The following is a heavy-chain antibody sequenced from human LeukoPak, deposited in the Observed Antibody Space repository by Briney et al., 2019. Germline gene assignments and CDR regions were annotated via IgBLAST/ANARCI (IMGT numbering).Heavy chain of an antibody. CDR2: TEYSGTNK. Sequence: GRSLRLSCAASGFSFSNYIMHWVRQAPGKGLEWVAVTEYSGTNKYYADSMKGRFTISRDNSKNTVYLQISSLRGEDTAMYYCVRGWRIMDVWGQGTTVTVSS. D-gene: IGHD5-24*01. V-gene: IGHV3-30-3*01. J-gene: IGHJ6*02. CDR1: GFSFSNYI. CDR3: VRGWRIMDV.